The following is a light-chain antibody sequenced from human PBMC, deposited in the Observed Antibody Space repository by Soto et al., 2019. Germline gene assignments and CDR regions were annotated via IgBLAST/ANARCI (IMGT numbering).Light chain of an antibody. J-gene: IGLJ2*01. CDR3: SSYAGSSTAV. CDR2: DVT. CDR1: SSDVGGYDY. V-gene: IGLV2-8*01. Sequence: QSVLTQPPSASGSPGQSVTISCTGTSSDVGGYDYVSWYQQHPGKAPKLMIYDVTNRPSGVPDRFSGSKFGNTASLTVSGVQADDEADYFCSSYAGSSTAVFGGGTKLTVL.